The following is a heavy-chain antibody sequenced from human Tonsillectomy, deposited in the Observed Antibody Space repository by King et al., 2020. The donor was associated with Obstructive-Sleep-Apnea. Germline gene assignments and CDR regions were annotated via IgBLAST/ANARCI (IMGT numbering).Heavy chain of an antibody. J-gene: IGHJ6*02. CDR3: AKDSSDGWDRYGFGEPVGSFYGMDV. D-gene: IGHD3-10*01. CDR2: ISYDGSNK. V-gene: IGHV3-30*18. Sequence: VQLVESGGGVVQPGRSLRLSCAASGFTFSSYGMHWVRQAPGKGLEWVAVISYDGSNKYYADSVKGRFTISRDNSKNTLYLQMNSLGAEDTAVYYCAKDSSDGWDRYGFGEPVGSFYGMDVWGQGTTVTVSS. CDR1: GFTFSSYG.